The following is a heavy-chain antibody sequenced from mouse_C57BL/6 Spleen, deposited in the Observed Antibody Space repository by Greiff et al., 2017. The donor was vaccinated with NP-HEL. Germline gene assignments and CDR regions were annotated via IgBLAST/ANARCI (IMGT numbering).Heavy chain of an antibody. J-gene: IGHJ1*03. CDR1: GYTFTSYW. Sequence: QVQLQQPGAELVKPGASVKLSCKASGYTFTSYWMHWVKQRPGQGLEWIGMIHPNSGSTNYNEKFKSKATLTVDKSSSTAYMQLSSLTSEDSAVYYCARQLTGTDWYFDVWGTGTTVTVSS. D-gene: IGHD4-1*01. CDR3: ARQLTGTDWYFDV. V-gene: IGHV1-64*01. CDR2: IHPNSGST.